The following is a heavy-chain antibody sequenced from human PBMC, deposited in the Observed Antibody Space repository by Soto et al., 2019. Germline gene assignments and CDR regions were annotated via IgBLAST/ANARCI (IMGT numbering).Heavy chain of an antibody. CDR3: AREDYRSVYSTGMDV. V-gene: IGHV1-2*02. CDR1: GYTFIGYY. J-gene: IGHJ6*02. D-gene: IGHD3-3*01. Sequence: GASVKVSCKASGYTFIGYYMHWVRQAPGQGLEWMGWINPNSGDTDYAQNFQGRVTMTRDTSISTGYMELSRLRSDDTAMYYCAREDYRSVYSTGMDVWGQGTTVTVSS. CDR2: INPNSGDT.